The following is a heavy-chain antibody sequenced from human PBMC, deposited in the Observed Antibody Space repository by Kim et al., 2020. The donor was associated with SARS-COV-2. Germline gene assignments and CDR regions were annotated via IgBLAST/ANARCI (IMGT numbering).Heavy chain of an antibody. CDR2: ISSSSSYI. J-gene: IGHJ4*02. CDR3: ARSAMGGWFNDY. Sequence: GGSLRLSCAASGFTFSSYSMNWVRQAPGKGLEWVSSISSSSSYIYYADSVKGRFTISRDNAKNSLYLQMNSLRAEDTAVYYCARSAMGGWFNDYWGQGTLVTVSS. D-gene: IGHD6-19*01. CDR1: GFTFSSYS. V-gene: IGHV3-21*01.